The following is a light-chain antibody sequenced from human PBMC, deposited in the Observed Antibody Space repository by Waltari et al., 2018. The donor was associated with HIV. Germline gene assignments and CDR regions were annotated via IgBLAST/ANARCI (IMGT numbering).Light chain of an antibody. V-gene: IGLV1-36*01. CDR2: YDD. Sequence: QSVLTQPPSVSEAPRQRVTISCSGSSSNIGNNAVNWYQHLPGKAPQLLIYYDDLLPSGFPDRFSGSKSGTSASLAISGLQSEDDADYYCAAWDDSLNGYVFGTGTKVTVL. J-gene: IGLJ1*01. CDR3: AAWDDSLNGYV. CDR1: SSNIGNNA.